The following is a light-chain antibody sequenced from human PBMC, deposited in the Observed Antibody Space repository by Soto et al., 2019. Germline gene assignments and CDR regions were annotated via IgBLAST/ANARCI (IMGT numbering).Light chain of an antibody. CDR1: QSVSSSS. V-gene: IGKV3-20*01. Sequence: EIVLTQSPGTLSLSPGERATLYCRASQSVSSSSLAWYQQKPGQAPRLLIYGASSRATGIPDRFSGSGSGTDFNLTITSLEPEDFAVYYCQQYGTSPYTFGQGTKLEI. CDR2: GAS. CDR3: QQYGTSPYT. J-gene: IGKJ2*01.